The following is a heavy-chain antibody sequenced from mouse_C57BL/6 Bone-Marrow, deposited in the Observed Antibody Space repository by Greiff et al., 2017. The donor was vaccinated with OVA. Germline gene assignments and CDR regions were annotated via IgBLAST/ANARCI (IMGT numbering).Heavy chain of an antibody. CDR3: ARREIYYYGSSFLDY. V-gene: IGHV1-78*01. CDR2: IYPRDGST. CDR1: GYTFTDHT. D-gene: IGHD1-1*01. Sequence: VQLQQSDAELVKPGASVKISCKVSGYTFTDHTIHWMKQRPEQGLEWIGYIYPRDGSTKYNEKFKGKATLTADKSSSTAYMQLNSLTSEDSAVYFCARREIYYYGSSFLDYWGQGTTLTVSS. J-gene: IGHJ2*01.